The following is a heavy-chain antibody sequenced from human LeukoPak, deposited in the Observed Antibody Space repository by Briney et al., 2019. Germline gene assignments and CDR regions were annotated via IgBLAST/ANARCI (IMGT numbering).Heavy chain of an antibody. CDR3: ARSTYGSGSYHPEYYFDY. CDR2: IYYSGST. Sequence: KSSETLSLTCTVSGGSISSYYWSWIRQPPGKGLEWIGYIYYSGSTNYNPSLKSRVTISVDTSKNQFSLKLSSVIAADTAVYYCARSTYGSGSYHPEYYFDYWGQGTLVTVSS. D-gene: IGHD3-10*01. V-gene: IGHV4-59*01. CDR1: GGSISSYY. J-gene: IGHJ4*02.